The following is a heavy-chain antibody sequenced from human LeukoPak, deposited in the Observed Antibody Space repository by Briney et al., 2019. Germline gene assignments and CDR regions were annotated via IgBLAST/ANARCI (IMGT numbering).Heavy chain of an antibody. Sequence: GGSLRLSCAASGFTFSSYAMSWVRQAPGKGLEWVSAISGSGGSTYYADSVKGRFTISRDNSKNTLYLQMNSLRAEDTAVYYCEQNGGPYDDSSGYSDSCGPGTLVTASS. CDR2: ISGSGGST. CDR3: EQNGGPYDDSSGYSDS. D-gene: IGHD3-22*01. J-gene: IGHJ4*02. CDR1: GFTFSSYA. V-gene: IGHV3-23*01.